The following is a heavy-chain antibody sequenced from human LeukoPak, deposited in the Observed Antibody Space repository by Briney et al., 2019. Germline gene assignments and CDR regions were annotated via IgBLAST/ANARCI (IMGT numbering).Heavy chain of an antibody. D-gene: IGHD4-17*01. CDR1: GFTFSSYG. CDR3: ANIDYGDYVDAFDI. V-gene: IGHV3-30*02. Sequence: GGSLRLSCAASGFTFSSYGMHWVRQAPGKGLEWVAFIRYDGSNKYYADSVKGRFTISRDNSKNTLYLQMNSLRAEDTAVYYCANIDYGDYVDAFDIWGQGTMVTVSS. CDR2: IRYDGSNK. J-gene: IGHJ3*02.